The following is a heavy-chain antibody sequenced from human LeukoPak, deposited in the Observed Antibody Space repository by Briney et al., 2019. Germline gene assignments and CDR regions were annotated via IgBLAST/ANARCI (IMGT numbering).Heavy chain of an antibody. Sequence: PGGSLRLSCAASGFIFSDYILDWVRQAPGKGLEWVGRIRRGSNGYTTEYAASVKGRFIISRDDSKSSLSLTMNSLKTEDTAVYHCARDGGDAIYSAFDIWGQGTMVTVSS. D-gene: IGHD3-16*01. CDR2: IRRGSNGYTT. CDR1: GFIFSDYI. CDR3: ARDGGDAIYSAFDI. V-gene: IGHV3-72*01. J-gene: IGHJ3*02.